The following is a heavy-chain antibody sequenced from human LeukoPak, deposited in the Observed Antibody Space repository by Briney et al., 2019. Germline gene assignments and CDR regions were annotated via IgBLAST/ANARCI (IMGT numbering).Heavy chain of an antibody. V-gene: IGHV3-30*04. Sequence: PGRSLRLSCAASGFTFSSYAMHWVRQAPGKGLEWVAVISYDGSNKYYADSVKGRFTISRDNSKNTLYLRMNSLRAEDTAVYYCARALSIAVAGTRGFGYFDYWGQGTLVTVSS. CDR2: ISYDGSNK. CDR3: ARALSIAVAGTRGFGYFDY. D-gene: IGHD6-19*01. CDR1: GFTFSSYA. J-gene: IGHJ4*02.